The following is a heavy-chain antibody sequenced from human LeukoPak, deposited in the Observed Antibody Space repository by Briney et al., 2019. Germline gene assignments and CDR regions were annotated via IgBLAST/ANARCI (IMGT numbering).Heavy chain of an antibody. V-gene: IGHV4-61*02. Sequence: SQTLSLTCTVSGGSISSGSYYWSWIRQPAGKGLEWIGRIYTSGSTNYNPSLKSRVTISVDTSKHQFSLKLSSVTAADTAVYYCARGNWELPDAFDIWGQGTMVTVSS. CDR2: IYTSGST. D-gene: IGHD1-26*01. CDR3: ARGNWELPDAFDI. CDR1: GGSISSGSYY. J-gene: IGHJ3*02.